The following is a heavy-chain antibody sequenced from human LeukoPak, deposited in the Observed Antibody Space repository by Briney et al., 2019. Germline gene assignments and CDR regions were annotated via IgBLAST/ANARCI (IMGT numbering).Heavy chain of an antibody. D-gene: IGHD6-13*01. Sequence: GRSLRLSCAASGFTFSNYGIHWVRQAPGKGLEWVGLISYDGNNEYYADSVKGRFTISRDNSKNTLYLQMNSLRAEDTAVYYCAKGPFPCIATPGCYFDYWGQGTLVTVSS. CDR2: ISYDGNNE. CDR3: AKGPFPCIATPGCYFDY. CDR1: GFTFSNYG. J-gene: IGHJ4*02. V-gene: IGHV3-30*18.